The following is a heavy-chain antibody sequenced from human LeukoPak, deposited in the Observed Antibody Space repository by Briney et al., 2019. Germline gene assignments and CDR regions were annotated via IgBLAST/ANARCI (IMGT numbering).Heavy chain of an antibody. Sequence: GGSLRLSCAASKFSFSAYWMHWVRQAPGKGLVWVSRINSDGSRTNYADSVKGRFTISRDNAKNTLYLQMNSLRAEDTAVYYCARETYPTSLDYYYDSSGYYPLLDWGQGALVTVSS. CDR2: INSDGSRT. J-gene: IGHJ4*02. D-gene: IGHD3-22*01. V-gene: IGHV3-74*01. CDR1: KFSFSAYW. CDR3: ARETYPTSLDYYYDSSGYYPLLD.